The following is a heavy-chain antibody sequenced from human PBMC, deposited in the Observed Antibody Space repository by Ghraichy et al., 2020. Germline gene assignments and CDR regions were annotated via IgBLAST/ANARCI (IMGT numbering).Heavy chain of an antibody. CDR3: ARNYPAGTYYFDC. D-gene: IGHD1-14*01. CDR1: GFTFSSYA. Sequence: GGSLRLSCAASGFTFSSYAMHWVRQAPGKGLEWVAVISHDGSKKYYADSVKGRFTISRDNSKKTMYLQMNSLRVEDTAVYYCARNYPAGTYYFDCWGQGALVTVSS. CDR2: ISHDGSKK. J-gene: IGHJ4*02. V-gene: IGHV3-30*04.